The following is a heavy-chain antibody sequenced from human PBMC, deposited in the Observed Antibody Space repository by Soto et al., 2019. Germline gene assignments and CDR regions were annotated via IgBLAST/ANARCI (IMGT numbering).Heavy chain of an antibody. Sequence: SETLSLTCTVSGGSISSYYWSWIRQPPGKGLEWIGYIYYSGSTNYNPSLKSRVTISVDTSKNQFSLKLSSVTAGDTAVYYCARRPYDFWSGYHSDAFDIWGQGTMVTVS. V-gene: IGHV4-59*08. CDR3: ARRPYDFWSGYHSDAFDI. CDR1: GGSISSYY. J-gene: IGHJ3*02. D-gene: IGHD3-3*01. CDR2: IYYSGST.